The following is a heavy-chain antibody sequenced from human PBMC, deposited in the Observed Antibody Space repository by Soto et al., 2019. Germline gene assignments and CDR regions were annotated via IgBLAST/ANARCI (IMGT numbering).Heavy chain of an antibody. J-gene: IGHJ5*02. V-gene: IGHV1-69*13. CDR2: IIPIFGTA. CDR1: GGTFSSYA. D-gene: IGHD6-19*01. CDR3: ARDLDIAVARWFDP. Sequence: SVKVSCKASGGTFSSYAISWVRQAPGQGLEWMGGIIPIFGTANYAQKFQGRVTMTADESTSTAYMELRSLRSDDTAVYYCARDLDIAVARWFDPWGQGTLVTVSS.